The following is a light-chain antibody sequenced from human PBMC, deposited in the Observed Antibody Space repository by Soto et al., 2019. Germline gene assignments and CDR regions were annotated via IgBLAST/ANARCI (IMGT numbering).Light chain of an antibody. CDR2: DAS. CDR1: QSILSW. CDR3: QQYDTYWT. Sequence: DIQMTQSPSTLSASVGDRVTITCRASQSILSWLAWYQHKPGKAPKLLIYDASSLESGVPSRFSGSRSGTESTLTISSLQPDDIATYYCQQYDTYWTFGQGTKVEI. V-gene: IGKV1-5*01. J-gene: IGKJ1*01.